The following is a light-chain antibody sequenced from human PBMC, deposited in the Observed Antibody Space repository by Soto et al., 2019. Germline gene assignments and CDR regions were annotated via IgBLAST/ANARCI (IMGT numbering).Light chain of an antibody. J-gene: IGKJ3*01. CDR2: GAS. V-gene: IGKV3-20*01. CDR3: QQYGSSPFP. CDR1: QSFSSSY. Sequence: EIVLTQSPGTLSLSPGERATLSCRASQSFSSSYLAWYQQKPGQAPRLLIYGASSRATGIPDRFSGSGSGTDCTLTISRLEPEDFSVYYCQQYGSSPFPFAPGTKVDL.